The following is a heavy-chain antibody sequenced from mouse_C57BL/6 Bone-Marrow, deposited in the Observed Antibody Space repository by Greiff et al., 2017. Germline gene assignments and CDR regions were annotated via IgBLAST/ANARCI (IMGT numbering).Heavy chain of an antibody. CDR1: GFNIKDDY. CDR3: TTGLYGSSPYWYFDV. D-gene: IGHD1-1*01. Sequence: VQLKESGAELVRPGASVKLSCTASGFNIKDDYMHWVKQRPEQGLEWIGWIDPENGDTEYASKFQGKATITADTSSNTAYLPLSSLTSEHTAVYYCTTGLYGSSPYWYFDVWGTGTTVTVSS. CDR2: IDPENGDT. V-gene: IGHV14-4*01. J-gene: IGHJ1*03.